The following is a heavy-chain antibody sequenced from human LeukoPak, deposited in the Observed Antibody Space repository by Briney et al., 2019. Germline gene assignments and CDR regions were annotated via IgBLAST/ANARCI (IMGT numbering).Heavy chain of an antibody. Sequence: GGSLRLSCAASGFTIRDYVMSWVRQAPGKCLEWVSYIDPSGTALYYADSVKGRFTVSRDNGENSLSLQLRSLRAEDTALYYCARAAYNWNWGQGTLVTVSS. D-gene: IGHD1-20*01. CDR2: IDPSGTAL. CDR3: ARAAYNWN. CDR1: GFTIRDYV. V-gene: IGHV3-11*01. J-gene: IGHJ4*02.